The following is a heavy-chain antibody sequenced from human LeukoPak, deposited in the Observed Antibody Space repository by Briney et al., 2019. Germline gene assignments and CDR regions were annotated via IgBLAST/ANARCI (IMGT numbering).Heavy chain of an antibody. CDR2: IRYDGSNK. D-gene: IGHD1-26*01. V-gene: IGHV3-30*02. J-gene: IGHJ4*02. CDR3: AKDLTWELLYYFDY. Sequence: GGSLRLSCATSGFTFSSSGMHWVRQAPGKGLEWVAFIRYDGSNKYYADSVKGRFTISRDNSKNTLYLQMNSLRAEDTAVYYCAKDLTWELLYYFDYWGQGTLVTVSS. CDR1: GFTFSSSG.